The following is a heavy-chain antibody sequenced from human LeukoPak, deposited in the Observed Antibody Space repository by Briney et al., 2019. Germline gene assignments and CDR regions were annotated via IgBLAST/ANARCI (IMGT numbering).Heavy chain of an antibody. CDR3: ARRYCTGGSCYDFQQ. D-gene: IGHD2-15*01. J-gene: IGHJ1*01. CDR1: GGSISSSSYY. Sequence: SETLSLTCTVSGGSISSSSYYWGWIRQPPGEGLEWIGSIDNRGSTYHNPSLKSRVTISVDTSKNQFSLKLSSVTAADTAVYYCARRYCTGGSCYDFQQWGQGTLVTVSS. V-gene: IGHV4-39*01. CDR2: IDNRGST.